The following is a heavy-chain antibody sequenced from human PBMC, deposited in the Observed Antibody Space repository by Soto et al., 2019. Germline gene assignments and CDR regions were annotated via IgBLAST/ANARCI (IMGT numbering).Heavy chain of an antibody. V-gene: IGHV3-15*01. CDR2: IKSKTDGGTT. J-gene: IGHJ4*02. Sequence: GGSLRLSCAASGFTFSNAWMSWVRQAPGKGLEWVGRIKSKTDGGTTDYAAPVKDRFTISRDDSKNTLYLQMNSLKTEDTAVYYCTASLGAGHYDSSGYYGFDYWGQGTLVTVSS. D-gene: IGHD3-22*01. CDR3: TASLGAGHYDSSGYYGFDY. CDR1: GFTFSNAW.